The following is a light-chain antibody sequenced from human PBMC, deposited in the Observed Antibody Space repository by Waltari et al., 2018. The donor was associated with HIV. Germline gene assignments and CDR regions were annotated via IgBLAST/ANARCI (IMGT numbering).Light chain of an antibody. CDR1: TPNTGGNT. CDR2: SNN. V-gene: IGLV1-44*01. CDR3: AAWDDSLKGGA. Sequence: QSVLAQPPSASGTPGQRVTISCSGSTPNTGGNTVSWYQQPPGTAPKLLIYSNNGRPSGVPDRLSGSTSGTSASLVISGLQSEDEADYYCAAWDDSLKGGAFGTGTKVTVL. J-gene: IGLJ1*01.